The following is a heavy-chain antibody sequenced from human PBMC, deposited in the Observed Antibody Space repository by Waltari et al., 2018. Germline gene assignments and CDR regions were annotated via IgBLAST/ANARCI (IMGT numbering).Heavy chain of an antibody. CDR2: VRGSGKT. V-gene: IGHV4-4*02. J-gene: IGHJ4*02. CDR1: GDFLSDTYW. D-gene: IGHD2-15*01. Sequence: QLHLEQLGTGLLEPSGTPSLICAVPGDFLSDTYWWSWVRQAPEKGLEWIGTVRGSGKTNYNPSFASLVTVSVDTSTAQFSLKVTSATAADTAVYYCARDRGRGLYLDSWGQGILVTFSP. CDR3: ARDRGRGLYLDS.